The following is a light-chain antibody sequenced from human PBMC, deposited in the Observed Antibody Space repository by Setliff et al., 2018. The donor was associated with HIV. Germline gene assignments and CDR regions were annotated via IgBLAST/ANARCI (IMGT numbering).Light chain of an antibody. J-gene: IGLJ1*01. CDR2: YDS. CDR1: NIGSKS. Sequence: SYELTQPPSVSVAPGKTARITCGGNNIGSKSVHWYQQKPGQAPVLVIYYDSDRPSGIPERFSGSKPGNTATLTISRVEAGDEADYYCQVWDSSSDHSYVFGTGTKVTVL. CDR3: QVWDSSSDHSYV. V-gene: IGLV3-21*04.